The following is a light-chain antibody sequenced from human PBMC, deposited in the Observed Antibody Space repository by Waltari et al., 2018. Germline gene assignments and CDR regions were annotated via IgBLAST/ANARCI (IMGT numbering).Light chain of an antibody. CDR2: WAS. Sequence: DIVMTQSPDSLAVSLGERATIHCKSSQSVLYSSENKNYLGWYQQKPGHPPKLLISWASTRESGVPDRFSGSGSGTDFTLTSISLQAEDVAVYYCQQYYSDPNNFGQGTKLEIE. CDR3: QQYYSDPNN. CDR1: QSVLYSSENKNY. V-gene: IGKV4-1*01. J-gene: IGKJ2*01.